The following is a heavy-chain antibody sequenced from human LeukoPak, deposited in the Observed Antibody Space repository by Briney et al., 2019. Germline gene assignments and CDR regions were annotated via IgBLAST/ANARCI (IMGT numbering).Heavy chain of an antibody. Sequence: GGSLRLSCAASGFTVSSNYMIWVRQAPGKGLEWVSAISGSGGSTYYADSVKGRFTISRDNSKNTLYLQMNSLRAEDTAVYYCAKSRIVVVPAATPPADYWGQGTLVTVSS. J-gene: IGHJ4*02. D-gene: IGHD2-2*01. CDR1: GFTVSSNY. CDR2: ISGSGGST. V-gene: IGHV3-23*01. CDR3: AKSRIVVVPAATPPADY.